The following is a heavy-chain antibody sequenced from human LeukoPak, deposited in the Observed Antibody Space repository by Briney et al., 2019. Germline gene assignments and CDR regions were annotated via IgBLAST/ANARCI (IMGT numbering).Heavy chain of an antibody. D-gene: IGHD2-15*01. J-gene: IGHJ5*02. CDR1: GGSISSGGYS. CDR3: ARGPYCSGGSCYSVWFDP. V-gene: IGHV4-30-2*01. Sequence: PSETLSLTCAVSGGSISSGGYSWSWIRQPPGKGLEWIGYIYHSGSTYYNPSLKSRVTIPVDRSKNQFSLKLSSVTAADTAVYYCARGPYCSGGSCYSVWFDPWGQGTLVTVSS. CDR2: IYHSGST.